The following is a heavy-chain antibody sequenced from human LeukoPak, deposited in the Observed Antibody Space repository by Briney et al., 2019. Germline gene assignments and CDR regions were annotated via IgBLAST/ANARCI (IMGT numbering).Heavy chain of an antibody. Sequence: GGSLRLSCAASGFTFSSYGMHWVRQAPGKGLEWVAFIRYDGSKKYYADSVKGRFTISRDNAKNTLYLQMNSLRAEDTAVYYCASQGYSYGYWGQGTLVTVSS. CDR1: GFTFSSYG. CDR3: ASQGYSYGY. J-gene: IGHJ4*02. D-gene: IGHD5-18*01. CDR2: IRYDGSKK. V-gene: IGHV3-30*02.